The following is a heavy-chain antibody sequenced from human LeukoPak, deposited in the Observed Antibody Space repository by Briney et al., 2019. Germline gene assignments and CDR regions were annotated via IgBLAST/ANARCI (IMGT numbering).Heavy chain of an antibody. J-gene: IGHJ4*02. CDR1: GCTISNYC. D-gene: IGHD5-18*01. CDR2: ICTDGINK. V-gene: IGHV3-33*01. Sequence: PARTLTLTCAASGCTISNYCMHWVRQAPGKGLEWVAGICTDGINKYYAYSMKRRFTISRDKSKYSLYLQMNSVRAEDTDVYYCARGLGGGHSYVDYWGQGTLVTVSS. CDR3: ARGLGGGHSYVDY.